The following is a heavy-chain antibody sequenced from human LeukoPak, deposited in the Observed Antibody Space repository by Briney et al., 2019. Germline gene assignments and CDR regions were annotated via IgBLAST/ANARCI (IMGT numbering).Heavy chain of an antibody. CDR1: GGSISSYY. Sequence: SETLSLTCTVSGGSISSYYWSWIRQPPGKGLEWIGYIYYTGSTSYNPSLKSRVTISVDTSKNQFSLNLSSVTAADTAVYYCARLASSGSIIYYYYGMDVWGQGTTVTVSS. J-gene: IGHJ6*02. D-gene: IGHD3-10*01. CDR2: IYYTGST. V-gene: IGHV4-59*08. CDR3: ARLASSGSIIYYYYGMDV.